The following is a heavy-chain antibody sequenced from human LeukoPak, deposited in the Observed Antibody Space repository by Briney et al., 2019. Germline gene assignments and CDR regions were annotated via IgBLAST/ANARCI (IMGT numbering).Heavy chain of an antibody. CDR2: ISGTGAFT. D-gene: IGHD4-17*01. J-gene: IGHJ4*02. CDR1: GLTFSNYA. Sequence: GGSLRLSCAASGLTFSNYAMTWVRQAPGKGLESVSVISGTGAFTYYADSVKGRFTISRDNSKNTLYLQMNSLRAEDTTIYYCAKGHSDYGTGFDLWGRGTLVTVSS. V-gene: IGHV3-23*01. CDR3: AKGHSDYGTGFDL.